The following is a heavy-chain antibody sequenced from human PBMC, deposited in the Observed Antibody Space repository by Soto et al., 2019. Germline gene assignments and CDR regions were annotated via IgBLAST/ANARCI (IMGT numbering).Heavy chain of an antibody. CDR2: ISYDGNNN. V-gene: IGHV3-30*18. J-gene: IGHJ4*02. D-gene: IGHD3-10*01. CDR3: AKDRYYGSGDLDY. Sequence: GGSLRLSCAASGFTFSSYGMHWVRQPPGKGLEWVAIISYDGNNNYYADSVKGRFTISRDNSKNTLYLQMNSLRPEDAAVYYCAKDRYYGSGDLDYWGQGTLVTVSS. CDR1: GFTFSSYG.